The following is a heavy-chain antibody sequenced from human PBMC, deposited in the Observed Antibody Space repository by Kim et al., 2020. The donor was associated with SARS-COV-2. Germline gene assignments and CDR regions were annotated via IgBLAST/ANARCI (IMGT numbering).Heavy chain of an antibody. D-gene: IGHD1-26*01. CDR1: GGSISSSSYY. CDR3: ARHKVGATTEFIDY. CDR2: IYYSGST. J-gene: IGHJ4*02. V-gene: IGHV4-39*01. Sequence: SETLSLTCTVSGGSISSSSYYWGWIRQPPGKGLEWIGSIYYSGSTYYNPSLKSRVTISVDTSKNQFSLKLSSVTAADTAVYYCARHKVGATTEFIDYWGQGTLVTVSS.